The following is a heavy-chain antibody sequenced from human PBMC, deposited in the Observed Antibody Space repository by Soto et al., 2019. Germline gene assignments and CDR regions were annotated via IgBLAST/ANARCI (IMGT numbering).Heavy chain of an antibody. CDR1: GFTFSSYD. CDR3: ARGTMVRGVTKAIRPNYYYYGMDV. V-gene: IGHV3-13*01. J-gene: IGHJ6*02. Sequence: PGGSLRLSCAASGFTFSSYDMHWVRQATGKGLEWVSAIGTAGDTYYPGSVKGRFTISRENAKNSLYLQMNSLRAGDTAVYYCARGTMVRGVTKAIRPNYYYYGMDVWGQGTTVTVSS. CDR2: IGTAGDT. D-gene: IGHD3-10*01.